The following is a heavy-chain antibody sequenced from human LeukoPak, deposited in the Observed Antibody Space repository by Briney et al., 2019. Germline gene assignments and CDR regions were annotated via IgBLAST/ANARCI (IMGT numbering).Heavy chain of an antibody. D-gene: IGHD2-15*01. J-gene: IGHJ5*02. Sequence: ASVKVSCKASGYTFTSYGMSWVRQAPSKELEWMGCISAYNGNTNYAQKLQGRVTMTTDTSTSTAYMELRSLRSDDTAVYYCARFSAVGWFDPWGQGTLVTVSS. CDR3: ARFSAVGWFDP. CDR1: GYTFTSYG. CDR2: ISAYNGNT. V-gene: IGHV1-18*01.